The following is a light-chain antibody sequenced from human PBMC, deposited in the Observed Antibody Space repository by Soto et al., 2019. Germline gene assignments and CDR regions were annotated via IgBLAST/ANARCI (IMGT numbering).Light chain of an antibody. CDR1: QSVSIY. J-gene: IGKJ4*01. Sequence: EIVLTQSPATLSLSPGERATLSFRASQSVSIYLAWYHQKPGQAPRLLIYDASNRATGIPARFSGSGSGTDFTLTISSLEPEDFAVYYCQHRSNWHQLTFGGGTKVEIK. CDR2: DAS. V-gene: IGKV3-11*01. CDR3: QHRSNWHQLT.